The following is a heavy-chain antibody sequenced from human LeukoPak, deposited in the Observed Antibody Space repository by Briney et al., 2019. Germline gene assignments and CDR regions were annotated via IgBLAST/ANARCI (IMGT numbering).Heavy chain of an antibody. Sequence: GASVKVSCKASGYTFTSYAMNWVRQAPGQGLEWMGWMNPNSGNTGYAQKFQGRVTMTRNTSISTAYMELSSLRSEDTAVYYCARGRPGRKWELPQMNYWGQGTLVTVSS. V-gene: IGHV1-8*02. J-gene: IGHJ4*02. CDR3: ARGRPGRKWELPQMNY. CDR1: GYTFTSYA. D-gene: IGHD1-26*01. CDR2: MNPNSGNT.